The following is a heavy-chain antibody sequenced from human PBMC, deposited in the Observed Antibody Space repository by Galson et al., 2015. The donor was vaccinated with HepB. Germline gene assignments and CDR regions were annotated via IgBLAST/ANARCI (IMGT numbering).Heavy chain of an antibody. D-gene: IGHD3-22*01. CDR1: GGSISSSNW. CDR3: AILARTITMIPSGGGAFDI. Sequence: TLSLTCAVSGGSISSSNWWSWVRQPPGKGLEWIGEIYHSGSTNYNPSLKSRVTISVDKSKNQFSLKLSSVTAADTAVYYCAILARTITMIPSGGGAFDIWGQGTMVTVSS. V-gene: IGHV4-4*02. J-gene: IGHJ3*02. CDR2: IYHSGST.